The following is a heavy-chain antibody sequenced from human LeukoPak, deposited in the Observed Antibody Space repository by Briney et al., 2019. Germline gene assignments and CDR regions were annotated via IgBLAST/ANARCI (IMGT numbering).Heavy chain of an antibody. J-gene: IGHJ4*02. V-gene: IGHV4-39*01. Sequence: SETLSLTCTVSGGSISSSSYYWGWIRQPPGKGLEWIGSIYYSGSTYYNPSLKSRVTISVDTSKNQFSLKLSSVTAADTAVYYCARQGDYTLALFDFWGQGSLVTVSS. CDR1: GGSISSSSYY. CDR3: ARQGDYTLALFDF. CDR2: IYYSGST. D-gene: IGHD4-17*01.